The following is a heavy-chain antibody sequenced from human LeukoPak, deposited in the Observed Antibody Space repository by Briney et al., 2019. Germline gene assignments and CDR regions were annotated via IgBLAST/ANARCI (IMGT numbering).Heavy chain of an antibody. Sequence: PSETLSLTCAVYGGSFSGYYWSWIRQPPGKGLEWIGEINHSGSTNYNPSLKSRVTISVDTSTNQFSLRMRSVSAADTGVYYCARSPWLVRAGYNWFDPWGQGTLVTVYS. CDR3: ARSPWLVRAGYNWFDP. V-gene: IGHV4-34*01. J-gene: IGHJ5*02. CDR1: GGSFSGYY. D-gene: IGHD3-10*01. CDR2: INHSGST.